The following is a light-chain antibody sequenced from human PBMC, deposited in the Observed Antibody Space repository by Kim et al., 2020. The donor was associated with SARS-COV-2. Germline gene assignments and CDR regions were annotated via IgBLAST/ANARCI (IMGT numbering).Light chain of an antibody. J-gene: IGKJ1*01. CDR1: QSISSW. Sequence: DIQMTQSPSTLSASVGDRVTITCRASQSISSWLAWYQQKPGYAPKLLIYKASSLDSGVPSRFSGSGSGTEFTLTISSLQPDDFATYYCQQYNSYGTFGQGTKVEIK. V-gene: IGKV1-5*03. CDR3: QQYNSYGT. CDR2: KAS.